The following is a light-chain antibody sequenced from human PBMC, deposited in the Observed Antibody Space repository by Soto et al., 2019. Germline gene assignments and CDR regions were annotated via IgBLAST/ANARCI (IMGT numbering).Light chain of an antibody. CDR1: QTFVSTY. V-gene: IGKV3-20*01. Sequence: ELVLTQSPGTLSLSPGHRATLSCRASQTFVSTYLAWYQQKPGQAPRLLIYDASNRATGIPDRLSGSGSGPDFTLTISRLEPEDFAVYYCHYYGGSPTFGGGTKVDIK. J-gene: IGKJ4*01. CDR2: DAS. CDR3: HYYGGSPT.